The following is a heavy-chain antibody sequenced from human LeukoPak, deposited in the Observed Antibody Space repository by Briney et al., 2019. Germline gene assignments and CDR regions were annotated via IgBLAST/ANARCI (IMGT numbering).Heavy chain of an antibody. CDR1: GGSISSYY. Sequence: SETLSLTCTVSGGSISSYYWSWIRQPPGKGLEWIGYIYYSGSTNYNPPLKSRVTISVDTSKNQFSLKLSSVTAADTAVYYCARGYGAGGGFLYYYYGMDVWGQGTTVTVSS. CDR2: IYYSGST. V-gene: IGHV4-59*01. J-gene: IGHJ6*02. D-gene: IGHD3-10*01. CDR3: ARGYGAGGGFLYYYYGMDV.